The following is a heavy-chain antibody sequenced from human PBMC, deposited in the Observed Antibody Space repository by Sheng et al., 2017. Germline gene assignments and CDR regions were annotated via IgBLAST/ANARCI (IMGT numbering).Heavy chain of an antibody. CDR2: INHSGST. CDR1: GGSFSGYY. CDR3: ARAGVMITFGGVIVTNWFDP. J-gene: IGHJ5*02. V-gene: IGHV4-34*01. Sequence: HVQLQQWGAGLLKPSETLSLTCAVYGGSFSGYYWSWIRQPPGKGLEWIGEINHSGSTNYNPSLKSRVTISVDTSKNQFSLKLSSVTAADTAVYYCARAGVMITFGGVIVTNWFDPWGQGTLVTVSS. D-gene: IGHD3-16*02.